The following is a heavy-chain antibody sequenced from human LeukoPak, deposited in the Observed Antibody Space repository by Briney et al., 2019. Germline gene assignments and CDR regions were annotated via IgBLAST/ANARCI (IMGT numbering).Heavy chain of an antibody. D-gene: IGHD3-10*01. V-gene: IGHV4-4*07. J-gene: IGHJ4*02. CDR3: ASDFGY. CDR1: SGSISTDY. Sequence: SETLSLTCCVSSGSISTDYWTWIRQPAGKGLEWIGLIYTSGSTNYNPPLKSRVTISLGTSKNQFSLRLTSVTAADTAVYYCASDFGYWGQGTLVTVSS. CDR2: IYTSGST.